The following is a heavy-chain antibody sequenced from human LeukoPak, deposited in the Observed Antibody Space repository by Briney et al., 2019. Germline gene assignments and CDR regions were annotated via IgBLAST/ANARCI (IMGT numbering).Heavy chain of an antibody. J-gene: IGHJ5*02. CDR3: ARDFAWGSGGAPIDDNWLDP. Sequence: ASAKVSCKASGYIFSNYGITWVRQAPGHGLEWMGWISGHSGNTNYAQKFQDRATMTTDTSTSTAYMELRSLRFDDTAVYYCARDFAWGSGGAPIDDNWLDPWGQGILVTVSS. CDR1: GYIFSNYG. CDR2: ISGHSGNT. D-gene: IGHD7-27*01. V-gene: IGHV1-18*01.